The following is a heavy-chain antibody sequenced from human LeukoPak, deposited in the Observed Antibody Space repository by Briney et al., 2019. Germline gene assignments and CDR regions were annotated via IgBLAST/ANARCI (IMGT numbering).Heavy chain of an antibody. D-gene: IGHD4-23*01. CDR1: GYTFTSYD. CDR2: MNPNSGNT. CDR3: ASRIDYGGNPTLAFDP. J-gene: IGHJ5*02. Sequence: ASVKVSCKASGYTFTSYDINWVRQATGQGPEWMGWMNPNSGNTGYAQKFQGRVTMTRNTSISTAYMELSSLRSEDTAVYYCASRIDYGGNPTLAFDPRGQGTLVTVSS. V-gene: IGHV1-8*01.